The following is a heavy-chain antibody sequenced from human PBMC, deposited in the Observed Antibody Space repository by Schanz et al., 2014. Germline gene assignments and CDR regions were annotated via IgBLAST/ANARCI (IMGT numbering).Heavy chain of an antibody. V-gene: IGHV3-30*03. CDR2: TSTDGTKT. CDR3: TRDRGALINHNDALDL. CDR1: GFTFSDHY. J-gene: IGHJ3*01. Sequence: VQLVESGGGLVQPGGSLRLSCAASGFTFSDHYMEWVRQAPGQGLEKVAVTSTDGTKTYYAASVRGRFTISRDNSKNTVYLQMNSLRSEDTAVYYCTRDRGALINHNDALDLWGQGTMVSVSS. D-gene: IGHD3-16*01.